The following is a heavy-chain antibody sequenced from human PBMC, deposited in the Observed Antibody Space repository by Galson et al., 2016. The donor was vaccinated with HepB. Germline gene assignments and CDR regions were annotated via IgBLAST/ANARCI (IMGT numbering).Heavy chain of an antibody. D-gene: IGHD3-10*01. CDR1: GASITSSNYY. CDR2: VYYGGLA. CDR3: SRHDLFGNWFDP. J-gene: IGHJ5*02. V-gene: IGHV4-39*01. Sequence: SETLSLTCTVSGASITSSNYYWAWIRQPPGRGLEWIGSVYYGGLAFYKPSLESRLTISIDTSKSQFSLRLSSVTAADTALYYCSRHDLFGNWFDPWGQGTLVTVSS.